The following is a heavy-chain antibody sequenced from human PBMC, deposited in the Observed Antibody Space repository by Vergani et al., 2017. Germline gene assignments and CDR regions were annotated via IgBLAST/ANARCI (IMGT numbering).Heavy chain of an antibody. CDR3: ARVLGAKRFGELLDNWFDP. J-gene: IGHJ5*02. CDR2: IITILGIA. V-gene: IGHV1-69*02. Sequence: QVQLVQSGAEVKKPGSSVKVSCKASGGLFSSYTISWVRQAPGQGLEWMGRIITILGIANYAQKFQGRVTITADKSTSTAYMELSSLRSEDTAVYYCARVLGAKRFGELLDNWFDPWGQGTLVTVSS. D-gene: IGHD3-10*01. CDR1: GGLFSSYT.